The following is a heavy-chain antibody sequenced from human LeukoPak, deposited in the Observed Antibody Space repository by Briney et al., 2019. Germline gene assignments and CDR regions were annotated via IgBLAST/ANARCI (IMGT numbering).Heavy chain of an antibody. D-gene: IGHD6-19*01. Sequence: SVKVSCKASGGTFSSYAISWVRQAPGQGLEWMGRIIPILGIANYAQKFQGRVTITADKPTSTAYMELSSLRSKDTAVYYCARVAKSSGWYSDYWGQGTLVTVSS. CDR2: IIPILGIA. CDR3: ARVAKSSGWYSDY. J-gene: IGHJ4*02. V-gene: IGHV1-69*04. CDR1: GGTFSSYA.